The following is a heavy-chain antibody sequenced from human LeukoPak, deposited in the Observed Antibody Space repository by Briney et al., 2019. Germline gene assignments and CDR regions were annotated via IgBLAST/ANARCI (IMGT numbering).Heavy chain of an antibody. V-gene: IGHV3-21*01. Sequence: GSLRLSCAASGFTFSSYSMNWVRQAPGKGLEWGSSISSRSSYTYYADSVKGRFTISRDNAKNSLYLQINSLRAEDTAVYYCVTDLVYNDDSGSFEAFDFWGQGTMVTVSS. J-gene: IGHJ3*01. CDR3: VTDLVYNDDSGSFEAFDF. CDR2: ISSRSSYT. CDR1: GFTFSSYS. D-gene: IGHD3-10*01.